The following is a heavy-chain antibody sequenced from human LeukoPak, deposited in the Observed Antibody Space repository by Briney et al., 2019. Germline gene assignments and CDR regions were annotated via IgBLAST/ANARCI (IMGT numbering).Heavy chain of an antibody. J-gene: IGHJ4*02. CDR1: GFTFTDYY. V-gene: IGHV3-11*01. Sequence: GGSLRLPCAASGFTFTDYYMNWIRQAPGKGLEWVSYISTSGSTIYYADSVRGRFTISRDNAKNSMYLQMNSLRPEDTAVYYCAREDARSPKLDYWGQGTLVTVSS. CDR2: ISTSGSTI. CDR3: AREDARSPKLDY.